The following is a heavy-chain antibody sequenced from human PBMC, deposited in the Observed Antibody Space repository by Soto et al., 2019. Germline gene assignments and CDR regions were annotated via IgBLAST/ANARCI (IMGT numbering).Heavy chain of an antibody. V-gene: IGHV3-21*01. CDR1: GFTFSSHT. CDR3: ARGGIRGWEVPTFDY. CDR2: ISSDGDYI. Sequence: GGSLRLSCVASGFTFSSHTMHWVRQAPGKGLEWVTSISSDGDYIYYADSVKGRFTISRDNTKYSLYLQMNSLRAEGAAVYYCARGGIRGWEVPTFDYWGQGTLVTVS. J-gene: IGHJ4*02. D-gene: IGHD2-2*01.